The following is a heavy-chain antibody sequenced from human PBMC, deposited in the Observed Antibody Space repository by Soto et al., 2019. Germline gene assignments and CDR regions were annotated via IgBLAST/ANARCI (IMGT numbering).Heavy chain of an antibody. CDR2: IYYSGNT. CDR3: ARHVGGYYYYMDV. Sequence: SETLSLTCTVSGGSVSSGSYYWGWIRQPPGKGLEWIGSIYYSGNTYYNPSLKSRVTISVDTSKNQFSLKLSAVTAADTAVYYCARHVGGYYYYMDVWGKGTTVTVSS. V-gene: IGHV4-39*01. J-gene: IGHJ6*03. D-gene: IGHD2-15*01. CDR1: GGSVSSGSYY.